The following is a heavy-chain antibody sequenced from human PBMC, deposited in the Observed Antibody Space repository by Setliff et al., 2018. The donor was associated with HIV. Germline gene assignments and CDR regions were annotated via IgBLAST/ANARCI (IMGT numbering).Heavy chain of an antibody. Sequence: GGSLRLSCAASGFTFSSYSMHWVRQAPGKGLEWVSSISSSSYIYYADSVKGRFTISRDNAKRSLYLQMNSLRAEDTAVYYCATDPHRRDGYNFDSWGQGTLVTVSS. V-gene: IGHV3-21*04. CDR3: ATDPHRRDGYNFDS. D-gene: IGHD2-21*02. CDR2: ISSSSYI. J-gene: IGHJ4*02. CDR1: GFTFSSYS.